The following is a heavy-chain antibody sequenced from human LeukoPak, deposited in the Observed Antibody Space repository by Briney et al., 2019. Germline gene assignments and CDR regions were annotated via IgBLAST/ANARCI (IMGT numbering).Heavy chain of an antibody. J-gene: IGHJ3*02. CDR1: GYTFTSYY. D-gene: IGHD3-22*01. V-gene: IGHV1-46*01. CDR3: ARDKAMIVVAVTGAFDI. CDR2: INPSGGST. Sequence: ASVKVSCKASGYTFTSYYMHWVRQAPGQGLEWMGIINPSGGSTSYAQKFQGRVTMTRDTSTSTVYMELSSLRSEDTAVYYCARDKAMIVVAVTGAFDIWGQGTMVTVSS.